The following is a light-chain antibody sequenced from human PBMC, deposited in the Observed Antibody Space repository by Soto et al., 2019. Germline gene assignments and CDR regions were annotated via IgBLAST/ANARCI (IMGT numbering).Light chain of an antibody. V-gene: IGKV1-39*01. CDR3: QQSYSTPFT. J-gene: IGKJ3*01. CDR1: QSITNY. CDR2: ATS. Sequence: DVQMTQSPSSLSASVGDGVIITCRASQSITNYLNWYQQKPGEAPKLLIYATSSLQIGVPSRFSGSGSGTDFTLTISSLQPDDFATYYCQQSYSTPFTFGPGTKVDIK.